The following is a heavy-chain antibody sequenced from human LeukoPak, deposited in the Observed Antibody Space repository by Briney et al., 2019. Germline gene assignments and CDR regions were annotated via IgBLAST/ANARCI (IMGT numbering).Heavy chain of an antibody. CDR1: GGTFSSYA. D-gene: IGHD6-19*01. J-gene: IGHJ6*02. V-gene: IGHV1-69*13. Sequence: SVKVSCKASGGTFSSYAISWVRQAPGQGLEWMGGIIPIFGTANYAQKFQGRVTITADESTSTAYMELSSLRSEDTAVYYCARGYRYGSGWDPFSDYYYGMDVWGQGTTVTVSS. CDR3: ARGYRYGSGWDPFSDYYYGMDV. CDR2: IIPIFGTA.